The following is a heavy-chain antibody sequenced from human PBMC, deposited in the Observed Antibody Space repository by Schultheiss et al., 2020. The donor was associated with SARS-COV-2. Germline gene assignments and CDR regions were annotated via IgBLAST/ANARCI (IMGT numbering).Heavy chain of an antibody. D-gene: IGHD3/OR15-3a*01. Sequence: GGSLRLSCAASGFTFSSYGMNWVRQAPGKGLEWVSSISSSSSNIYYADSVKGRFTISRDNAKNSLYLQMNSLRAEDTAVYYCATIQDFVYYYYYMDVWGKGTTVTVSS. CDR2: ISSSSSNI. V-gene: IGHV3-21*01. CDR3: ATIQDFVYYYYYMDV. J-gene: IGHJ6*03. CDR1: GFTFSSYG.